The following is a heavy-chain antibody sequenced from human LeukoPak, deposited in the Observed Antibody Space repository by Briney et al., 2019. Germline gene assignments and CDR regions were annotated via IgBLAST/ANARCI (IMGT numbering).Heavy chain of an antibody. J-gene: IGHJ6*03. D-gene: IGHD3-10*01. Sequence: SVKVSCKASGGTFSSYAISWVRQAPGQGLEWMGGIIPIFGTANYAQKFQGRVTITADKSTSTAYMELSSLRAEDTAVYYCAREGLLWFGESTIPLNYYYYYMDVWGKGTTVTVSS. CDR1: GGTFSSYA. CDR2: IIPIFGTA. V-gene: IGHV1-69*06. CDR3: AREGLLWFGESTIPLNYYYYYMDV.